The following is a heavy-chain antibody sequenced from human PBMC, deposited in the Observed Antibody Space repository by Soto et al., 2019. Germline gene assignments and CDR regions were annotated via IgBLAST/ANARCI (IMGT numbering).Heavy chain of an antibody. CDR1: GFNFSNYW. CDR3: ARDRDASNAFDI. CDR2: IMQDGSEK. J-gene: IGHJ3*02. D-gene: IGHD6-6*01. V-gene: IGHV3-7*01. Sequence: PGGSLRLSCAASGFNFSNYWMSWVRQAPGKGLEWVANIMQDGSEKYYVDSVKGRFTISRDNAKSLHYLQMNGLRVEDTAVYYCARDRDASNAFDIWGQGTMVTVSS.